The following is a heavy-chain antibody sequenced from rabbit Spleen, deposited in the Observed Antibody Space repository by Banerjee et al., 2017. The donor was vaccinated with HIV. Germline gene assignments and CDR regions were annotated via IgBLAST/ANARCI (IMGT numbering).Heavy chain of an antibody. CDR3: AKDLAGAIGWNFYL. J-gene: IGHJ4*01. V-gene: IGHV1S40*01. Sequence: QSLEESGGDLVKPEGSLTLTCTASGFSFSSSYWMCWVRQAPGKGLEWIGCISTATGKPVYATWAKGRFTISTASSTTVTLQMTSLTAADTATYFCAKDLAGAIGWNFYLWGPGTLVTVS. CDR1: GFSFSSSYW. CDR2: ISTATGKP. D-gene: IGHD4-1*01.